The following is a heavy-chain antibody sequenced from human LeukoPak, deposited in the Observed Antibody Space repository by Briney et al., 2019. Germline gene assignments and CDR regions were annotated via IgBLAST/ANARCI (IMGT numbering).Heavy chain of an antibody. V-gene: IGHV4-30-2*01. CDR3: ARADIAAAGTIDY. CDR2: IYHSGST. Sequence: SETLSLTCTVSGGSISSGGYYWSWIRQPPGKGLEWIGYIYHSGSTYYNPSLKSRVTISVDRSKNQFSLKLSSVTAADTAVYYCARADIAAAGTIDYWGQGTLVTVSS. J-gene: IGHJ4*02. D-gene: IGHD6-13*01. CDR1: GGSISSGGYY.